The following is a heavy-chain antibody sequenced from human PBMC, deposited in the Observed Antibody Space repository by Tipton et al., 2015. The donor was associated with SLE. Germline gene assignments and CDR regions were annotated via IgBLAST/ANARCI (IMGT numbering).Heavy chain of an antibody. CDR2: IYYSGST. CDR1: GVSISTYR. J-gene: IGHJ3*02. CDR3: ARHLGVINAFHI. Sequence: TLSLTCTVSGVSISTYRWSWIRQTPGKGLEWIGYIYYSGSTEYNPSLKSRGTISIDTSKNQFSLKLTSVTAADTAVYYCARHLGVINAFHIWGQGTKVTVSS. V-gene: IGHV4-59*08. D-gene: IGHD3-10*01.